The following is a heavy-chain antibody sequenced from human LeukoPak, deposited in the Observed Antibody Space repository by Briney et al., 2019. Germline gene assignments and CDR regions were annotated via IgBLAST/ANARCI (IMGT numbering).Heavy chain of an antibody. D-gene: IGHD2-2*02. CDR1: GGSISSGGYY. J-gene: IGHJ4*02. V-gene: IGHV4-31*03. CDR2: IYYSGST. CDR3: ARAIPAAIMCLDY. Sequence: PSQTLSLTCTVSGGSISSGGYYWSWIRQHPGKGLEWIGYIYYSGSTYYNPSLKSRVTISVDTSKNQFSLKLSSVTAADTAVYHCARAIPAAIMCLDYWGQGTLVTVSS.